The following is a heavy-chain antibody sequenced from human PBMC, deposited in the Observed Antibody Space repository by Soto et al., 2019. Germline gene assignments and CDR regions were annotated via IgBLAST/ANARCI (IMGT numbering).Heavy chain of an antibody. CDR2: MDQDGSET. V-gene: IGHV3-7*01. CDR3: VCGGNFFIY. Sequence: EVQLVESGGGLVQPGGSLRLSCAASGFTFSTYWMTWVRQPPGKGLEWVANMDQDGSETYYVDSVRGRFTVSRDNAKNSLYLQKNSLRDEDTAVYYCVCGGNFFIYWGQGTLVTVSP. D-gene: IGHD3-16*01. CDR1: GFTFSTYW. J-gene: IGHJ4*02.